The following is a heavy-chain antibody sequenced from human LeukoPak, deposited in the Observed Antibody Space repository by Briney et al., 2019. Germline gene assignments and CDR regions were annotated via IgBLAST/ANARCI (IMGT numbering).Heavy chain of an antibody. V-gene: IGHV3-53*01. CDR1: GFTVSSIH. D-gene: IGHD2-15*01. Sequence: GGSLRLSCVASGFTVSSIHMSWVRQAPGKGLEWVSFIYSDSSTYYADSVKGRFTISRDNAKNSLYLQMNSLRAEDTAVYYCARETDCSGGSCYSNYYYYYMDVWGKGTTVTVSS. CDR2: IYSDSST. CDR3: ARETDCSGGSCYSNYYYYYMDV. J-gene: IGHJ6*03.